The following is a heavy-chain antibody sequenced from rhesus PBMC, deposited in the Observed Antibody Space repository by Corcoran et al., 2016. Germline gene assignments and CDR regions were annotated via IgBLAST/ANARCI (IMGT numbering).Heavy chain of an antibody. CDR1: GGSISSSNW. CDR2: SYGSGGST. CDR3: ARVGNSGSYYYGAVFDY. D-gene: IGHD3-16*01. J-gene: IGHJ4*01. V-gene: IGHV4-93*01. Sequence: QVQLQESGPAVVKPSETLSLTCAVSGGSISSSNWWSWIRQSPGKGLEWIGGSYGSGGSTEYNPSLKSRVTISKDTSKNQFSLKLSSVTAADTAVYYCARVGNSGSYYYGAVFDYWGQGVLVTVSS.